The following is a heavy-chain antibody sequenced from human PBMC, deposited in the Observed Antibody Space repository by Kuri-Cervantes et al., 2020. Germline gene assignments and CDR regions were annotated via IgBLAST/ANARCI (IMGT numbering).Heavy chain of an antibody. V-gene: IGHV3-48*01. CDR2: ISSSSSTI. Sequence: GESLKISCAASGFTFSSYSMNWVRQAPGKGLEWVSYISSSSSTIYYADSVKGRFTISRDNAKNSLYLHMNSLRAEDTAVYYCARGDFYAMDVWGQGTTVTVSS. CDR1: GFTFSSYS. J-gene: IGHJ6*02. CDR3: ARGDFYAMDV.